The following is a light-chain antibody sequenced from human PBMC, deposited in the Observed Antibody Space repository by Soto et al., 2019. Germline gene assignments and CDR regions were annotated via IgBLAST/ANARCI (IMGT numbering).Light chain of an antibody. CDR2: EGN. Sequence: QSALTQPASVSESPGQSISISCGGGRNDIGTYNLVSWYQQHPGKAPKLIIYEGNKRPSGVSNRFSGSRSGNTASLTISGLKAEDEADYYCCSYTDGSSLLFGGGTKLPVL. J-gene: IGLJ3*02. CDR1: RNDIGTYNL. V-gene: IGLV2-23*01. CDR3: CSYTDGSSLL.